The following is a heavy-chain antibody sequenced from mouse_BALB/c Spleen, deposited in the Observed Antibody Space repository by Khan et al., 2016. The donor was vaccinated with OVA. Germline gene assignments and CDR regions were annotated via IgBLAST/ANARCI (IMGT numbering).Heavy chain of an antibody. CDR3: ARRGLRWDFDY. Sequence: QVQLKESGAELAKPGASVKMSCKASGYTFINYWILWVKQRPGQGLEWIGYINPSTGYTEYNQNFKDKATLTADKSSSTAYMQLSILTSEDSAVYYCARRGLRWDFDYWGQGTTLTVSS. CDR1: GYTFINYW. D-gene: IGHD1-1*01. J-gene: IGHJ2*01. V-gene: IGHV1-7*01. CDR2: INPSTGYT.